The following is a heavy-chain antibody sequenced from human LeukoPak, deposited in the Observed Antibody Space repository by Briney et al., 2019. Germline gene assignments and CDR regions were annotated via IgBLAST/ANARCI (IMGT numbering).Heavy chain of an antibody. CDR3: TKWSGFGND. CDR2: ISHSGDST. CDR1: GFTFSSYS. Sequence: GGSLRLSCAASGFTFSSYSMTWVRQTPGKGLEWVSGISHSGDSTYYADSVKGRFTISRDNSRNTLYLEMNSLRAEDTAVYYCTKWSGFGNDWGQGTLVTVSS. J-gene: IGHJ4*02. D-gene: IGHD3-10*01. V-gene: IGHV3-23*01.